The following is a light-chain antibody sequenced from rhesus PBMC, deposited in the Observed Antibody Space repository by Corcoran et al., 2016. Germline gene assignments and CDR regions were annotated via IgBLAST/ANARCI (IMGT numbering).Light chain of an antibody. CDR2: AAY. CDR1: QGISSR. V-gene: IGKV1S11*01. J-gene: IGKJ1*01. Sequence: DIQMTQSPSSMSASVGDRVTTTCQASQGISSRLAWYQQKPGKAPKLLIYAAYNLESGVPSRFSGSGSGTAFTLSISSLQPETFAMYCCQQRNRYPPTFGQGAKVEIK. CDR3: QQRNRYPPT.